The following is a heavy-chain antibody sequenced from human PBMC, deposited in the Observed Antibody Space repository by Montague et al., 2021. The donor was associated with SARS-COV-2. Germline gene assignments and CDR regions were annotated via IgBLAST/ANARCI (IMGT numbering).Heavy chain of an antibody. CDR3: ARIPVGSKYYFDF. CDR1: GDSVASDDAT. D-gene: IGHD2-2*01. J-gene: IGHJ4*02. Sequence: CAISGDSVASDDATWSWDRQSPAIDLEWQGGTYYRSKWNNDYAESVKSRITIDPDTSKHQFSLHLNSVTPEDTAVYYCARIPVGSKYYFDFWGQGTLVTVSA. V-gene: IGHV6-1*01. CDR2: TYYRSKWNN.